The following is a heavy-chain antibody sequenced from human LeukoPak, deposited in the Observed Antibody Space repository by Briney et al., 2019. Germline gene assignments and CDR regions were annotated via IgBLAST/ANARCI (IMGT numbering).Heavy chain of an antibody. J-gene: IGHJ4*02. V-gene: IGHV3-23*01. CDR3: AKDIIIAAAGPAYFDY. D-gene: IGHD6-13*01. Sequence: PGGSLRLSCAASGFTFSSYAMSWVRQAPGKGLEWVSAISSSGDRTYYADSVKGRFTISRDSSKNTMYLQMNSLRNEDTAVYYCAKDIIIAAAGPAYFDYWGQGTLVTVSS. CDR1: GFTFSSYA. CDR2: ISSSGDRT.